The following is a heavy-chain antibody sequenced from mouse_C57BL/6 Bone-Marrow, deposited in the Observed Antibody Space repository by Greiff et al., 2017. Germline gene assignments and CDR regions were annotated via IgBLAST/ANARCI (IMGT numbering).Heavy chain of an antibody. V-gene: IGHV10-3*01. CDR1: GFTFNTYA. J-gene: IGHJ4*01. Sequence: EVQLVESGGGLVQPKGSLKLSCAASGFTFNTYAMHWVRQAPGKGLEWVARIRRKSSNYATYYADSVKDRFTISRDDSQSMLYLQMNNLKTEDTAMYYCVRGLTSDWGQGTSVTVSS. D-gene: IGHD3-1*01. CDR3: VRGLTSD. CDR2: IRRKSSNYAT.